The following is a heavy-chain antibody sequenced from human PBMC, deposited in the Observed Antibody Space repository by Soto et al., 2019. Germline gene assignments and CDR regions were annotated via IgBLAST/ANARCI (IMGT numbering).Heavy chain of an antibody. V-gene: IGHV3-33*01. J-gene: IGHJ4*02. CDR1: GFSFSNHD. CDR3: ARDQLRTTLLRFDY. CDR2: IGYDGNKR. Sequence: QVQLVDSGGGVVQPGRSLRLSCVASGFSFSNHDMDWVRQAPGKELEWVASIGYDGNKRSYADSVKGRFTISRDNSKNTLYLQMNNLRADDTAVYYCARDQLRTTLLRFDYWGQGTLVTVSS. D-gene: IGHD1-1*01.